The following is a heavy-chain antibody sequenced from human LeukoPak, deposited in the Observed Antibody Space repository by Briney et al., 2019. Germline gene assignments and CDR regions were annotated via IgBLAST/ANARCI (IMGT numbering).Heavy chain of an antibody. CDR3: GRTYDSSGYSNDAFDI. J-gene: IGHJ3*02. Sequence: SETLSLTCRVAGGSISSYYWSWNRQPPGKGLEWIGYIYYGGSTSYNTSLKSRVTISVGSSKKQFSLKLTSVTAAARACISGGRTYDSSGYSNDAFDIWGQGKMVTASS. V-gene: IGHV4-59*01. D-gene: IGHD3-22*01. CDR1: GGSISSYY. CDR2: IYYGGST.